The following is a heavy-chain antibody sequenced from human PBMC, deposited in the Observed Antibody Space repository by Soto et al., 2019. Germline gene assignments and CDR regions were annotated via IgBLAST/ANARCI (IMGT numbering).Heavy chain of an antibody. CDR1: GYTFTSYY. CDR2: INPNSGGT. J-gene: IGHJ3*02. CDR3: ARDRTPTIFGVVTPTYDAFDI. V-gene: IGHV1-2*04. Sequence: GASVKVSCKASGYTFTSYYMHWVRQAPGQGLEWMGWINPNSGGTNYAQKFQGWVTMTRDTSISTAYMELSRLRSDDTAVYYCARDRTPTIFGVVTPTYDAFDIWGQGTMVTVSS. D-gene: IGHD3-3*01.